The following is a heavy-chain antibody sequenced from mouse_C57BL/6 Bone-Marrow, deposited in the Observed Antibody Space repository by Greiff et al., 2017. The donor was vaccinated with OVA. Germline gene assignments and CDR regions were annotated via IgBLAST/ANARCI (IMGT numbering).Heavy chain of an antibody. D-gene: IGHD1-1*01. CDR3: ARASYYGSSPFAY. J-gene: IGHJ3*01. Sequence: EVHLVESGGGLVKPGGSLKLSCAASGFTFSSYAMSWVRQTPEKRLEWVATISDGGSYTYYPDNVKGRFTISRDNAKNNLYLQMSHLKSEDTAMYYCARASYYGSSPFAYWGQGTLVTVSA. CDR1: GFTFSSYA. V-gene: IGHV5-4*01. CDR2: ISDGGSYT.